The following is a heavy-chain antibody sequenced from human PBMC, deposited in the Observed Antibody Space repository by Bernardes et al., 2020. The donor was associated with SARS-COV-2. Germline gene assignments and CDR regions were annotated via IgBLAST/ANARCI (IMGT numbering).Heavy chain of an antibody. J-gene: IGHJ4*02. CDR2: ISGSSGTT. CDR1: GFAFSTYV. Sequence: GGSLRLSCAASGFAFSTYVMNWVRQAPGKGLEWISYISGSSGTTYYADSVNGRFTISRDNAKNSLYLQMNSLGVEDTAIYHCARGPQGCRSGNCYIDYWGQGTLVTVSS. V-gene: IGHV3-48*03. D-gene: IGHD3-3*01. CDR3: ARGPQGCRSGNCYIDY.